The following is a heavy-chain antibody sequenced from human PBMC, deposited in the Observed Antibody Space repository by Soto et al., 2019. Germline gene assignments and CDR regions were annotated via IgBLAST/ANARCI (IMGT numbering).Heavy chain of an antibody. J-gene: IGHJ6*02. D-gene: IGHD1-26*01. Sequence: SVKVSCKASGGTFSSYAMSWVRQAPGQGLEWMGGIIPIFGTANYAQKFQGRVTITADESTSTAYMELSSLRSEDTAVYYCAIPGTLDYYYGMDVWGQGTTVTVSS. CDR3: AIPGTLDYYYGMDV. V-gene: IGHV1-69*13. CDR2: IIPIFGTA. CDR1: GGTFSSYA.